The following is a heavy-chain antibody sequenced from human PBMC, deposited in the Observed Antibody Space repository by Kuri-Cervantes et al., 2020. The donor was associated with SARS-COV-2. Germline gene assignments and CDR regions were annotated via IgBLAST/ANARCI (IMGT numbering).Heavy chain of an antibody. D-gene: IGHD3/OR15-3a*01. CDR1: GFSFSTYS. Sequence: LTCAASGFSFSTYSMNWVRQAPGKGLEWVASISSSSSYIYYADSLRGRFTISRDNAKNSLYLQMSSLRAEDTAVYYCARDSEGKYDLWSGYQYYYFYGMDVWGQGTAVTVSS. CDR2: ISSSSSYI. CDR3: ARDSEGKYDLWSGYQYYYFYGMDV. V-gene: IGHV3-21*01. J-gene: IGHJ6*02.